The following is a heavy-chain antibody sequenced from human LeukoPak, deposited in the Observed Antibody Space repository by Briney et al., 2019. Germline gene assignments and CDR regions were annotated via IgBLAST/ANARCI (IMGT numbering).Heavy chain of an antibody. CDR2: ISGSGDSA. V-gene: IGHV3-23*01. J-gene: IGHJ5*02. Sequence: GGSPRLSCAASAFTFTTYAMNWVRQAPGKGLEWVSAISGSGDSAYYADSVKGRFTISRDNSKNTLYLQVNSLRAEDTAVYYCAKGGPGFNWFDPWGQGTLVTVSS. CDR3: AKGGPGFNWFDP. CDR1: AFTFTTYA.